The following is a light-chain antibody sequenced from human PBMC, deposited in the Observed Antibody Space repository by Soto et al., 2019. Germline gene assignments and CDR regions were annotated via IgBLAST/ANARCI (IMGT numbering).Light chain of an antibody. CDR3: SSYAGSNNIYV. V-gene: IGLV2-8*01. CDR2: NVN. J-gene: IGLJ1*01. CDR1: SSDVGSYDY. Sequence: QSVLIQPPSVSGSPGQSVTISCTGTSSDVGSYDYVSCFQQHPGTVPKPMICNVNTQPSGVPDRFSGSKSGDTASLTVSGLQAEDEADYYCSSYAGSNNIYVFGTGTKVTVL.